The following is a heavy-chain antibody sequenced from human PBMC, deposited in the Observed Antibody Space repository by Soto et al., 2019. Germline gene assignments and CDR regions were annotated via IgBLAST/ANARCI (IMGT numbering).Heavy chain of an antibody. CDR2: FDPEDGET. D-gene: IGHD6-19*01. Sequence: GGSVKVSCKVSGYTLTELSMHWVRQAPGKGLEWMGGFDPEDGETIYAQKFQGWATMTRDTSISTAYMELSRLRSDDTAVYYCARGRGAVAGTYSDYWGQGTLVTVSS. CDR1: GYTLTELS. CDR3: ARGRGAVAGTYSDY. J-gene: IGHJ4*02. V-gene: IGHV1-24*01.